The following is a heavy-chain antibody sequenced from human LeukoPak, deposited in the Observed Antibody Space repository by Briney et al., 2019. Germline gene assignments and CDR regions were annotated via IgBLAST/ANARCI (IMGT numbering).Heavy chain of an antibody. V-gene: IGHV4-59*08. Sequence: PSETLSLTCTVSGGSISSYYWGWIRQPPGKGLEWIGYIYYSGSTNYNPSLKSRVTISVDTSKNQFSLKLSSVTAADTAVYYCARMDRMIVVALDYWGHGNLVSVSS. J-gene: IGHJ4*01. D-gene: IGHD3-22*01. CDR1: GGSISSYY. CDR3: ARMDRMIVVALDY. CDR2: IYYSGST.